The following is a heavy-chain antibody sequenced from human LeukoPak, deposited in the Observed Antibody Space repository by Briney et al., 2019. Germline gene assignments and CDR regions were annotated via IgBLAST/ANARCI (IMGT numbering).Heavy chain of an antibody. V-gene: IGHV1-46*01. CDR3: ARDRRIRTTGVGRITMVRGAHFDY. Sequence: ASVKVSCKASGYTFTSYYMHWVRQAPGQGLEWMGIINPSGGSTSYAQKFQGRVTRTRDTATSTVFMELSNLRSEDTAVYYCARDRRIRTTGVGRITMVRGAHFDYWGQGTLVTVSS. D-gene: IGHD3-10*01. CDR1: GYTFTSYY. J-gene: IGHJ4*02. CDR2: INPSGGST.